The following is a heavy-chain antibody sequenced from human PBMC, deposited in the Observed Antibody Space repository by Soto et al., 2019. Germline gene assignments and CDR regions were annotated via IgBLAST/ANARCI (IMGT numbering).Heavy chain of an antibody. D-gene: IGHD2-15*01. Sequence: SETLSLTCAVSGGSISSDKWWSWVRQPPGKGLEWIGEIYHSGSTNYNPSLKSRVTISVDKSKNQFSLKLSSVTAADTAVYYCATWMVVAATTIVDYWGQGTLVTVS. CDR2: IYHSGST. CDR1: GGSISSDKW. CDR3: ATWMVVAATTIVDY. V-gene: IGHV4-4*02. J-gene: IGHJ4*02.